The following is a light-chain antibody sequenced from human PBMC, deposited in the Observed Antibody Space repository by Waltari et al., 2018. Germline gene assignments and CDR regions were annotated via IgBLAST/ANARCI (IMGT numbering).Light chain of an antibody. CDR1: QSVSHSN. Sequence: EIVLTQSPGTLSLSPGERATLYCRASQSVSHSNLAWYQKKGGQAPRLLIYGASSRATGIPDRFSGSGSGTDFTLTISRLEPEDFGVYYCQQYAGSPITFGGGTKVEI. V-gene: IGKV3-20*01. CDR2: GAS. CDR3: QQYAGSPIT. J-gene: IGKJ4*01.